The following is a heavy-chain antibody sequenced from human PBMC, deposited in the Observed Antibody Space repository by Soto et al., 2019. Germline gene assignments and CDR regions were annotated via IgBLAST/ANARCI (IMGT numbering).Heavy chain of an antibody. Sequence: PGESLKISCKGSGYSFTSYWISWVRQMPGKGLEWMGRIDPSDSYTNYSPSFQGHVTISADKSISTAYLQWSSLKASDTAMYYCARVSTGGRMGYYYGMDVWGQGTTVTVSS. CDR3: ARVSTGGRMGYYYGMDV. CDR1: GYSFTSYW. D-gene: IGHD1-20*01. CDR2: IDPSDSYT. V-gene: IGHV5-10-1*01. J-gene: IGHJ6*02.